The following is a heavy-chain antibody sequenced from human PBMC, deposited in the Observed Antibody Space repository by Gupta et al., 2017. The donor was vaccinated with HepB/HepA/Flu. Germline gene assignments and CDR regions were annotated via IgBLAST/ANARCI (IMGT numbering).Heavy chain of an antibody. J-gene: IGHJ6*03. CDR1: GGSISIYY. Sequence: QVQLQESGPGLVKPSETLSLTGTVSGGSISIYYWSWIRQPAGKGLEWIGRIYTSGSTNYNPSLKSRVTMSVDTSKNQFSLKLSSVTAADTAVYYCARGIAVAGTLGYYYYYMDVWGKGTTVTVSS. CDR3: ARGIAVAGTLGYYYYYMDV. D-gene: IGHD6-19*01. V-gene: IGHV4-4*07. CDR2: IYTSGST.